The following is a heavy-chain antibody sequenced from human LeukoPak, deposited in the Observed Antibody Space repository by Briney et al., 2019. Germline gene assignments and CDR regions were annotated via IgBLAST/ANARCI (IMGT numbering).Heavy chain of an antibody. CDR3: AKKVPHPHIDY. Sequence: PVGSLRLSCAASGFTFSIYAMSWVRQAPGKGLEWVSDISTSGDRTYYADSVKGRFTISRDNSKNTLYLQMNSLRAEDTAVYHCAKKVPHPHIDYWGQGTLVTVSS. V-gene: IGHV3-23*01. CDR2: ISTSGDRT. CDR1: GFTFSIYA. J-gene: IGHJ4*02.